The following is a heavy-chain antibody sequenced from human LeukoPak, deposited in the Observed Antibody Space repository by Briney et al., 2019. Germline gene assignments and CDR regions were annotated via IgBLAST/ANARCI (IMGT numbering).Heavy chain of an antibody. D-gene: IGHD3-22*01. J-gene: IGHJ4*02. Sequence: ASVKVSCKASGYTFTSYGMNWVRQAPGQGLEWMGWINTNTGNPTYAQDFTGRFVFSLDTSVSTAYLQISSLKAEDTAVYYCARGGGWDYYDSSGSTFDYWGQGTLVTVSS. CDR1: GYTFTSYG. CDR2: INTNTGNP. CDR3: ARGGGWDYYDSSGSTFDY. V-gene: IGHV7-4-1*02.